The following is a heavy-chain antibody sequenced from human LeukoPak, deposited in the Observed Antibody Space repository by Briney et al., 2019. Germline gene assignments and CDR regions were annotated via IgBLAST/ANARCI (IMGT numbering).Heavy chain of an antibody. J-gene: IGHJ4*02. V-gene: IGHV4-30-2*01. Sequence: SETLSLTCAVSGGSISSGGYSWSWIRQPPGKGLEWIGYIYHSGSTYYNPSLKSRVTISVDRSKNQFSLKLSSVTAADTAVYYCAREGLSGDYDYWGQGTLVTVSS. D-gene: IGHD4-17*01. CDR2: IYHSGST. CDR3: AREGLSGDYDY. CDR1: GGSISSGGYS.